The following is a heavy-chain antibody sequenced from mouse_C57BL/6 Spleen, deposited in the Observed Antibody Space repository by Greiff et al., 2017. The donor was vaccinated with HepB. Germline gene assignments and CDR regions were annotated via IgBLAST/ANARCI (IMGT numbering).Heavy chain of an antibody. J-gene: IGHJ2*01. D-gene: IGHD1-1*01. CDR1: GYTFTSYW. V-gene: IGHV1-69*01. CDR3: ARWNYYYGSSYDY. Sequence: QVQLQQSGAELVMPGASVKLSCKASGYTFTSYWMHWVKQRPGQGLEWIGEIDPSDSYTNYNQKFKGKSTLTVDKSSSTAYMQLSSLTSEDSAVYYCARWNYYYGSSYDYWGQGTTLTVSS. CDR2: IDPSDSYT.